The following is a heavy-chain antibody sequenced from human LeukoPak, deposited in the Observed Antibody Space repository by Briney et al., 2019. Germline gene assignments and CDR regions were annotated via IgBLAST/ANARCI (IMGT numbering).Heavy chain of an antibody. D-gene: IGHD4-17*01. J-gene: IGHJ4*02. Sequence: GGSLRLSCAASGFTVSSNYMSWVRQAPGKGLEWVSVIYSSGMTYYADSVKGRFTISRDNSKNTLHLHMNSLTAEDTAVYYCARDLYGVSPDYWGQGTLVTVSS. CDR1: GFTVSSNY. CDR2: IYSSGMT. CDR3: ARDLYGVSPDY. V-gene: IGHV3-53*01.